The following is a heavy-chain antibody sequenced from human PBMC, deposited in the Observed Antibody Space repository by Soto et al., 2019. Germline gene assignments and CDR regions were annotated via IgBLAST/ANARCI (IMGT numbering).Heavy chain of an antibody. CDR2: ISYDGSNK. V-gene: IGHV3-30*18. D-gene: IGHD5-12*01. J-gene: IGHJ4*02. CDR3: AKSRYSGYSANFDY. CDR1: GFTFSSYG. Sequence: PGGSLRLSCAASGFTFSSYGMHWVRQAPGKGLEWVAVISYDGSNKYYADSVKGRFTISRDISKNTLYLQMNSLRAEDTAVYYCAKSRYSGYSANFDYWGQGTLVTVSS.